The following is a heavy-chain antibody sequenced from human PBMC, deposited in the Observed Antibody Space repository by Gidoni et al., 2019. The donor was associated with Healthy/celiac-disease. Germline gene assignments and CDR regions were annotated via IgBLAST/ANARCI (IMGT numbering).Heavy chain of an antibody. CDR1: GFTSSSYA. V-gene: IGHV3-30*04. CDR2: ISYDGGNK. Sequence: QVQLVESGGGVVQPRRSLSLSCAASGFTSSSYAMHWVRQSPGKGLAWVAVISYDGGNKYYADSVKGRFTISRDNSKNTLYLQMNSLRAEDTAVYYCARGGFGELLFYLDYWGQGTLVTVSS. D-gene: IGHD3-10*01. J-gene: IGHJ4*02. CDR3: ARGGFGELLFYLDY.